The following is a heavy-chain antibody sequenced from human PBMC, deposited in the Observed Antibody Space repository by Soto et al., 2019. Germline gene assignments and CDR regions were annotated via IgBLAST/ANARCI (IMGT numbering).Heavy chain of an antibody. CDR2: IFSNNER. D-gene: IGHD6-13*01. CDR3: ARLVADSSWYHYGLDV. V-gene: IGHV2-26*03. Sequence: QVTLKEPGPVLVKATETLTLICNISGFSLTTGRMGVSWIRQPPGKALEWVALIFSNNERSYSTSLQSRLSLSDDTSKSQVVLTMTNVDPVDTATYFCARLVADSSWYHYGLDVWGQGTTVTVS. J-gene: IGHJ6*02. CDR1: GFSLTTGRMG.